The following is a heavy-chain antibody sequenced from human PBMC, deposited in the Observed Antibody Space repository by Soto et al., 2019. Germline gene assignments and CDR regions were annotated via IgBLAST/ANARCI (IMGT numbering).Heavy chain of an antibody. J-gene: IGHJ4*02. CDR2: MNPNSGNT. CDR1: GXTFASYD. V-gene: IGHV1-8*01. D-gene: IGHD6-6*01. CDR3: ARGRAEQLVDY. Sequence: GASVKVSCKASGXTFASYDINWVRQATGQGLEWMGWMNPNSGNTGYAQKFQGRVTMTRNTSISTAYMELSSLRSEDTAVYYCARGRAEQLVDYWGQGTLVTVSS.